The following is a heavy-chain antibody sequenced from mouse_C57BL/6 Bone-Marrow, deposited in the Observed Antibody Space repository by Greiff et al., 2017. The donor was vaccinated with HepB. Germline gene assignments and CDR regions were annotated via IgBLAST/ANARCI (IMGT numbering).Heavy chain of an antibody. D-gene: IGHD1-1*01. J-gene: IGHJ4*01. V-gene: IGHV6-6*01. Sequence: EVKLMESGGGLVQPGGSMKLSCAASGFTFSDAWMDWVRQSPEKGLEWVAEIRNKANNHATYYAESVKGRFTISRDDSKSSVYLQMNSLRAEDTGIYYCTRRAYYGSSYAMDYWGQGTSVTVSS. CDR2: IRNKANNHAT. CDR3: TRRAYYGSSYAMDY. CDR1: GFTFSDAW.